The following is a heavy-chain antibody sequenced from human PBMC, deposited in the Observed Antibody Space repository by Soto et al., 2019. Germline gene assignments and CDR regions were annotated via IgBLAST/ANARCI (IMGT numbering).Heavy chain of an antibody. CDR1: GFGVSNNY. D-gene: IGHD2-15*01. Sequence: PGGSLRLSCAASGFGVSNNYMSWVRQAPGKGLEWVSAINSGGNTYYADSVKGRFTISRDNSKNTVYLQMNSLRAEDTAVYYCARTCSGGTCSFDYWGQGTLVTVSS. CDR3: ARTCSGGTCSFDY. J-gene: IGHJ4*02. V-gene: IGHV3-66*01. CDR2: INSGGNT.